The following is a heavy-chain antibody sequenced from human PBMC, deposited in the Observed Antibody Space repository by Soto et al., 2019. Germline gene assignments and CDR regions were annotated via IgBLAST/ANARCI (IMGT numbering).Heavy chain of an antibody. D-gene: IGHD3-3*01. V-gene: IGHV4-34*01. CDR3: ASLNGGRFLDKVDY. Sequence: QVQLHQWGAGLLKPSETLSLTCGVYNGSFMGYYWTWVRQPPGKGLEWIGEINHFGSPNYNPSLKSRVALSIDTSKHQFSLSLRSLTASDTAVYYCASLNGGRFLDKVDYWGQGILVTVSS. J-gene: IGHJ4*02. CDR2: INHFGSP. CDR1: NGSFMGYY.